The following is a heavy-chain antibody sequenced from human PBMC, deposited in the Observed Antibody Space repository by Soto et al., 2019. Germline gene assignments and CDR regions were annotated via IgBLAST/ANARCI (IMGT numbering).Heavy chain of an antibody. CDR2: IIPIFGTA. J-gene: IGHJ4*02. Sequence: QVQLVQSGAEVKKPGSSVKVSCKASGGTFSSYAISWVRQAPGQGLEWMGGIIPIFGTANYAQKFQGRVTITADESTSTAYMERSSLRSEDTAVYYCARTQTNRRGWYRDYWGQGTLVTVSS. CDR3: ARTQTNRRGWYRDY. D-gene: IGHD6-19*01. CDR1: GGTFSSYA. V-gene: IGHV1-69*01.